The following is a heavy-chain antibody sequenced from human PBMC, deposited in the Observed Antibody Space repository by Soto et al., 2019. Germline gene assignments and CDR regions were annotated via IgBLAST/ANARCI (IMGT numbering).Heavy chain of an antibody. Sequence: PSETLSLTCTVSGGSISSSSYYWGWIRQPPGKGLERIGSIYYSGSTYYNPSLKSRVTISVDTSKNQFSLKLSSVTAADTAVYYCAGDYYDSRRYWFDPWGQGTLVTVSS. J-gene: IGHJ5*02. CDR3: AGDYYDSRRYWFDP. V-gene: IGHV4-39*01. CDR2: IYYSGST. D-gene: IGHD3-22*01. CDR1: GGSISSSSYY.